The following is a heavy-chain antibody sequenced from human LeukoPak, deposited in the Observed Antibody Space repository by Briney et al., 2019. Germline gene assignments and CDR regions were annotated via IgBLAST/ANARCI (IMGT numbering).Heavy chain of an antibody. CDR3: ARQDVSYYDSGPYYPPAYFDY. Sequence: PSETLSLTCTVSGYTTHSYYWSCLRQSPGKGLEWMGYIYYNGSTNYNPSLKSRVTISVDTSKNQLSLKLSSVTAADTVVYDGARQDVSYYDSGPYYPPAYFDYWGQGTPVTVSS. CDR1: GYTTHSYY. CDR2: IYYNGST. V-gene: IGHV4-59*08. D-gene: IGHD3-22*01. J-gene: IGHJ4*02.